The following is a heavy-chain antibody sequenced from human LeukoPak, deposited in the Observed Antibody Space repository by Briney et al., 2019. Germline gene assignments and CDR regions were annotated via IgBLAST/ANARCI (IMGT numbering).Heavy chain of an antibody. Sequence: GGSLRLSCAASGFTFSSYAMSWVRQAPGGGLEWVSAISGSGGSTYYADSVKGRFTISRDNSKNTLYLQMNSLRAEDTAVYYCANSYCSGGSCYSRDAFDIWGQGTMVTVSS. V-gene: IGHV3-23*01. CDR1: GFTFSSYA. CDR2: ISGSGGST. J-gene: IGHJ3*02. D-gene: IGHD2-15*01. CDR3: ANSYCSGGSCYSRDAFDI.